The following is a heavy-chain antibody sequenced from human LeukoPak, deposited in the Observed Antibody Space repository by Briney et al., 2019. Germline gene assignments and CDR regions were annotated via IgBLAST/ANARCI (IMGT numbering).Heavy chain of an antibody. CDR2: ISSSSSTI. Sequence: PGGSLRLSCAAPGFTFSTYSINWVRQAPGKGVEWVSYISSSSSTIYYADSVKGRFTISRDNAKNSLYLQMNSLRAEDTAVYYCARGSREDIYYYYYMDVWGKGTTVTVSS. D-gene: IGHD2-15*01. J-gene: IGHJ6*03. CDR1: GFTFSTYS. CDR3: ARGSREDIYYYYYMDV. V-gene: IGHV3-48*01.